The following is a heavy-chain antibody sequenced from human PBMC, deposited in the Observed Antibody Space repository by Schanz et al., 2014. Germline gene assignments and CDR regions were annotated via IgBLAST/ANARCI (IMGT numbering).Heavy chain of an antibody. CDR2: IYGGGIT. V-gene: IGHV3-66*01. CDR1: GFTVSSNY. J-gene: IGHJ3*01. CDR3: ARDGGRDGYNLAFDV. D-gene: IGHD5-12*01. Sequence: VQLVESGGGVVQPGGSLRLSCAASGFTVSSNYMSWVRQAPGKGLEWVSVIYGGGITYYADSVKGRFIISRDSSKNTLFLQMNSLRAEDTAVYFCARDGGRDGYNLAFDVWGQGTMVTVSS.